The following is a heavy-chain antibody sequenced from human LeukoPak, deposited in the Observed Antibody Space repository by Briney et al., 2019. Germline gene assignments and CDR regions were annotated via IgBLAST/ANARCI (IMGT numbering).Heavy chain of an antibody. D-gene: IGHD3-16*01. Sequence: GGSLRLSCAASGFTFSSYAMSWVRQAPGKGLEWVSLISGSGGSTYYADSVKGRFTISRDNSQNTLYLQMNSLRAEDTAVFYCAKDRDDYVWGSYLGAFDIWGQGTMVTVSS. CDR1: GFTFSSYA. J-gene: IGHJ3*02. CDR2: ISGSGGST. CDR3: AKDRDDYVWGSYLGAFDI. V-gene: IGHV3-23*01.